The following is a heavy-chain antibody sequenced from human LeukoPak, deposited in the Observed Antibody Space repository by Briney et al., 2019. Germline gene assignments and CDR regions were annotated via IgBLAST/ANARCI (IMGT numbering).Heavy chain of an antibody. CDR1: GYTFTKSY. Sequence: ASVKVSCKASGYTFTKSYIHWVRQAPGQRLEWMGLINPGGDNTKYAQNFQGRVTMTSDTSARTVYMELSSLRSDDTAVYYCARSSEGRYYYDSSGFSYYYYYMDVWGKGTTVTISS. CDR3: ARSSEGRYYYDSSGFSYYYYYMDV. D-gene: IGHD3-22*01. V-gene: IGHV1-46*01. CDR2: INPGGDNT. J-gene: IGHJ6*03.